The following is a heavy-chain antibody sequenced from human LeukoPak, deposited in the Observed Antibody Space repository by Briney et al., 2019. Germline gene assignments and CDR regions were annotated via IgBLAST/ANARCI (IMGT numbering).Heavy chain of an antibody. D-gene: IGHD1-26*01. J-gene: IGHJ4*02. CDR1: GYTFTSYY. CDR2: INPSGGST. V-gene: IGHV1-46*01. Sequence: GASVRVSCKASGYTFTSYYVHWVRQAPGQGLEWMGIINPSGGSTSYAQKFQGRVTMTRDTSTSTVYMELSSLRSEDTAVYYCARVVVGAYLGYWGQGTLVTVSS. CDR3: ARVVVGAYLGY.